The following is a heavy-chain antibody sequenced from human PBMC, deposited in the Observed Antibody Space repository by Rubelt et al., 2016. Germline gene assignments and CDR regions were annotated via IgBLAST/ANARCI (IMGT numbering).Heavy chain of an antibody. D-gene: IGHD3-16*01. J-gene: IGHJ4*02. V-gene: IGHV3-21*06. CDR3: AREGAGGTSEYRTPL. CDR2: ISSTGTYI. CDR1: GFTFSIFS. Sequence: EVQMVESGGGLVQPGGSLRLSCAAYGFTFSIFSMNWIRQAPGKGLEWVSSISSTGTYIYYADSVKGRFTVSRDNAKSSLYLQMNSLGDEDTAVYYCAREGAGGTSEYRTPLWGQGNLVTISS.